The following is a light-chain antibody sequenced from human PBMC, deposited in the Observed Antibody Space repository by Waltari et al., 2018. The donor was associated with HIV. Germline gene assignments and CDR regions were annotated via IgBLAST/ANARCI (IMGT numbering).Light chain of an antibody. CDR2: GVS. Sequence: IVLTQSPGTLSLSPGESATVSCRASQSVSSYYLAWYQQKPGQAPRPLVYGVSTRATGVPDRFSGSGSGTDFTLTVSRLEPEDFAVYYCQHYGYSPTFGRGTKVEIK. J-gene: IGKJ1*01. CDR1: QSVSSYY. CDR3: QHYGYSPT. V-gene: IGKV3-20*01.